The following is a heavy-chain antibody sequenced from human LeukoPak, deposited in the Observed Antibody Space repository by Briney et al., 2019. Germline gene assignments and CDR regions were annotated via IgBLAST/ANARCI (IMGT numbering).Heavy chain of an antibody. V-gene: IGHV3-48*03. CDR1: GLTFSSYN. D-gene: IGHD6-19*01. J-gene: IGHJ4*02. Sequence: PGGSLRLSCAASGLTFSSYNMNWVRQAPGKGLEWVSYISSSGSSIYYADSVKGRFTISRDNAKNSLYLQMNSLRAEDTAVYYCARDGKGLAYYFDYWGQGTLVTVSS. CDR3: ARDGKGLAYYFDY. CDR2: ISSSGSSI.